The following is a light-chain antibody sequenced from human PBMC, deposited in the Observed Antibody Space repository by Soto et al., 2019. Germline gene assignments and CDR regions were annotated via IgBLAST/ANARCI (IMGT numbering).Light chain of an antibody. CDR3: TSYKSSSTLV. J-gene: IGLJ3*02. Sequence: QSVLTQPASVSGSPGQSITISCTGTSSDVGGYNYVSWYQQHPGKAPKLMIYEVSNRPSGVSNRFSGSKSGNTASLTISGLQGGDGVDYYRTSYKSSSTLVFGGGTKRPVL. CDR2: EVS. CDR1: SSDVGGYNY. V-gene: IGLV2-14*01.